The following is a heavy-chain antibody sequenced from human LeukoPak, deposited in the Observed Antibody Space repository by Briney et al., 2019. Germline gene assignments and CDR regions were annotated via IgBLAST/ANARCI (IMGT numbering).Heavy chain of an antibody. J-gene: IGHJ4*02. CDR1: GYTFSPFY. CDR3: ARVGSDYGDYGVDY. Sequence: ASVKVSCKTSGYTFSPFYMHWVRQAPGQGLEWMGWMNPNSGNTGYAQKFQGRVTMTRNTSISTAYMELSSLRSEDTAVYYCARVGSDYGDYGVDYWGQGTLVTVSS. CDR2: MNPNSGNT. V-gene: IGHV1-8*02. D-gene: IGHD4-17*01.